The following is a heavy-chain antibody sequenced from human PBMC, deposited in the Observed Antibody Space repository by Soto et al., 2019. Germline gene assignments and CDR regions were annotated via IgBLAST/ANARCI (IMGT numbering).Heavy chain of an antibody. CDR1: GGSISSGGYS. CDR2: IYHSGSTYYT. CDR3: DRVPSP. J-gene: IGHJ5*02. Sequence: QLQLQESGSGLVKPSQTLSLTCAVSGGSISSGGYSWSWIRQPPGKGLEWIGYIYHSGSTYYTYYNPPLKSRVTISVDRSKNQFSLKLSSVTAADTAVYYCDRVPSPWGQGTLVTVSS. V-gene: IGHV4-30-2*01.